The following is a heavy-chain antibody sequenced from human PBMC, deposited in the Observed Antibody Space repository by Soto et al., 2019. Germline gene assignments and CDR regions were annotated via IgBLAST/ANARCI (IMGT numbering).Heavy chain of an antibody. CDR3: ARVLRGWFDP. V-gene: IGHV4-4*02. J-gene: IGHJ5*02. Sequence: SETLSLTCAVSGGSITSANWWTWVRQPPGGGLEWIGEISHSGITNYKASLKSRVTMSVDRTKNDVSLKLTSVTAADTAVYYCARVLRGWFDPWGQGTPVTVSS. CDR2: ISHSGIT. CDR1: GGSITSANW.